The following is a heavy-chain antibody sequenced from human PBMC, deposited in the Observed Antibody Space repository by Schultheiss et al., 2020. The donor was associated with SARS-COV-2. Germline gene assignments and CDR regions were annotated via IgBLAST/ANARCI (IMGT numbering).Heavy chain of an antibody. V-gene: IGHV4-59*08. D-gene: IGHD2-2*01. Sequence: SETLSLTCTVSGGSISSYYWSWIRQPPGKGLEWIGYIYYSGSTNYNPSLKSRVTISVDTSKNQFSLKLSSVTAADTAVYYCARGVDCSSTSCSQGYYYYYYMDVWGKGTTVTVSS. J-gene: IGHJ6*03. CDR1: GGSISSYY. CDR2: IYYSGST. CDR3: ARGVDCSSTSCSQGYYYYYYMDV.